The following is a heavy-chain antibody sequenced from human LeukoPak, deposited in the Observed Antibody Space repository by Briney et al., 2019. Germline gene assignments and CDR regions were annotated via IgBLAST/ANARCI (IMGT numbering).Heavy chain of an antibody. D-gene: IGHD5-18*01. CDR2: NYSTGST. V-gene: IGHV4-4*07. Sequence: SETLSLTCSVSGGPISRHYWSWIPQPAGKGLEWIGRNYSTGSTFYNTSLKSRVTMSVDTSKNQFSLKLGSVTAADTAVYYCTRDRYSQGPPYYFESWGQGILVTVSS. CDR1: GGPISRHY. J-gene: IGHJ4*02. CDR3: TRDRYSQGPPYYFES.